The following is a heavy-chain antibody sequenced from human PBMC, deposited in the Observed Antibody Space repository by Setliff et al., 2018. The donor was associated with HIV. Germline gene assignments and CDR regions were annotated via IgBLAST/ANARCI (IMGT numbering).Heavy chain of an antibody. J-gene: IGHJ6*03. CDR3: ARNPEMAALNYFYYYMDV. D-gene: IGHD6-19*01. CDR2: IIPMSGVP. V-gene: IGHV1-69*10. Sequence: SVKVSCKASGGNFRSYGISWVRQAPGQGLEWMGGIIPMSGVPKYAQKFQGRVTITADKSTSTAYMELSSLRSEDTAVYYCARNPEMAALNYFYYYMDV. CDR1: GGNFRSYG.